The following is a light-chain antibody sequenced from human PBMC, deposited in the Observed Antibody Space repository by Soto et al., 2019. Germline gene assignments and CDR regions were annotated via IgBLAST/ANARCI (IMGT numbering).Light chain of an antibody. CDR2: EVS. J-gene: IGLJ2*01. Sequence: QSALTQPASVSGSPGQSITISCTGTSSDVGGYNYVSWYQQHPGKAPKLMIYEVSNRPSGVSNRFSGSKSGNTASLTISGLEAEDEAYYYCSSYTSSSTPVFGGGTKVTVL. CDR1: SSDVGGYNY. V-gene: IGLV2-14*01. CDR3: SSYTSSSTPV.